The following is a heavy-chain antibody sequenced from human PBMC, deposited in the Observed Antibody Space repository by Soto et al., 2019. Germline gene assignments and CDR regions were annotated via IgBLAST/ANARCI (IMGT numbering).Heavy chain of an antibody. Sequence: EVQLVESGGGLVQPGGSLRLSCATSGFTFSTYAMHWVRQAPGKGLEYVSAISSNGRSTYYANSVKGRFTISRDNSKNTLYLQMDSLRAEDMAAYYCARDRCTNGVCYAPSDYWGQGTLVTVSS. CDR2: ISSNGRST. CDR3: ARDRCTNGVCYAPSDY. CDR1: GFTFSTYA. J-gene: IGHJ4*02. V-gene: IGHV3-64*01. D-gene: IGHD2-8*01.